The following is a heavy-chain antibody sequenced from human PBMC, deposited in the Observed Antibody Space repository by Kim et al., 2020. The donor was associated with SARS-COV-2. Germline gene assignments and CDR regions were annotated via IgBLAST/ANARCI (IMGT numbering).Heavy chain of an antibody. J-gene: IGHJ4*02. CDR2: VYSSGST. CDR1: GGSISDYY. V-gene: IGHV4-59*08. D-gene: IGHD1-26*01. CDR3: ARQGSHYEIDY. Sequence: SETLSLTCIVSGGSISDYYWTWIRQSPGKGLEWIGYVYSSGSTNCNPSLQSRVNMSVDTSKSQFSLKLSSVSAADTAVYYCARQGSHYEIDYWGQGTLVT.